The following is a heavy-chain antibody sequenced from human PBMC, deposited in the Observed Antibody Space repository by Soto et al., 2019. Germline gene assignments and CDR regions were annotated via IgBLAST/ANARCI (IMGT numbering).Heavy chain of an antibody. CDR3: AKPKGAHIPFGS. Sequence: QVKLVESGGGVVQPGGSLRLSCTASGFIFSSDGMHWVRQAPGKGLEWVAVISYDGRVTYYGDSVKGRFLISRDNSKSTVWLQMDRPRLEDPALYYRAKPKGAHIPFGSWGQGNAGHRLL. V-gene: IGHV3-30*18. J-gene: IGHJ5*01. D-gene: IGHD3-16*01. CDR1: GFIFSSDG. CDR2: ISYDGRVT.